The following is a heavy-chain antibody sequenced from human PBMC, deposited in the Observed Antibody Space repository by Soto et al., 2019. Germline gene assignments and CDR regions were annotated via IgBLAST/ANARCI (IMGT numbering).Heavy chain of an antibody. CDR3: ARGLRWGSGWAYFDY. CDR2: IIPIFGTA. J-gene: IGHJ4*02. CDR1: GGTFSSHA. V-gene: IGHV1-69*13. D-gene: IGHD6-19*01. Sequence: ASVKVSCKASGGTFSSHAITWVRQAPGQGLEWMGGIIPIFGTANYAQKFQGRLTIAADEFTSTAYMELRGLRSEDTAVYCCARGLRWGSGWAYFDYWGQGTLVTVPQ.